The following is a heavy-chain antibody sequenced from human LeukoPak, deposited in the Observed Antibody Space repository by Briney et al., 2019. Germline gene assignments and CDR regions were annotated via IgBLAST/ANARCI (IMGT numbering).Heavy chain of an antibody. J-gene: IGHJ6*03. CDR3: ARDAGTGTTGNYYYYMDV. V-gene: IGHV4-4*07. Sequence: PSETLSLTCTVSGGSIRSYYWSWIRQPAEKELEWIGRIYTTGSTNYNPSLESRVTISVDKSNNQFSLKLSSVTAADTAVYYCARDAGTGTTGNYYYYMDVWGKGTTVTVSS. CDR1: GGSIRSYY. D-gene: IGHD1-7*01. CDR2: IYTTGST.